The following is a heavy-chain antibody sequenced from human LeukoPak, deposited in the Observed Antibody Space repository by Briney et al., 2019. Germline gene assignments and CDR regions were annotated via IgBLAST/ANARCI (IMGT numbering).Heavy chain of an antibody. CDR2: ISYDGSNK. J-gene: IGHJ4*02. Sequence: GGSLRLSCAASGFTFSSYGMHWVRQAPGKGLEWVAVISYDGSNKYYADSVKGRFTISRDKSNDTLYLQMNSLRAEDTALYYCAKPRPGNYPQPNDYWGQGTLVTVSS. CDR3: AKPRPGNYPQPNDY. CDR1: GFTFSSYG. V-gene: IGHV3-30*18. D-gene: IGHD3-10*01.